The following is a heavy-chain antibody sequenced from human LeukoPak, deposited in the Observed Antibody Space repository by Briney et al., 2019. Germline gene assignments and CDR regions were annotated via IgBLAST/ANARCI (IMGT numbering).Heavy chain of an antibody. CDR1: GGTFSSYA. J-gene: IGHJ5*02. CDR2: IIPIFGTA. CDR3: ARDRGDVVVVPAAIWFDP. V-gene: IGHV1-69*06. D-gene: IGHD2-2*01. Sequence: ASVKVSCKASGGTFSSYAISWVRQAPGQGLEWMGGIIPIFGTANYAQKFQGRVTITADKSTSTAYMELSSLRSEDTAVYYCARDRGDVVVVPAAIWFDPWGQGTLVTVSS.